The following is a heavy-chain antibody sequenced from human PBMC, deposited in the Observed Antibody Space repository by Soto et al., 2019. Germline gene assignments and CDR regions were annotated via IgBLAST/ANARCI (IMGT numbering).Heavy chain of an antibody. CDR1: GFTFSGSA. Sequence: PGGSLRLSCAASGFTFSGSAMHWVRQASGKGLEWVGQIRRKAKSYATEYVASVKGRFTISRDDSKNMAYLQMNSLKTEDTAVYYCTRTFDGSASFYPDFDFWGQGTLVTSPQ. V-gene: IGHV3-73*01. CDR3: TRTFDGSASFYPDFDF. CDR2: IRRKAKSYAT. J-gene: IGHJ4*02. D-gene: IGHD3-22*01.